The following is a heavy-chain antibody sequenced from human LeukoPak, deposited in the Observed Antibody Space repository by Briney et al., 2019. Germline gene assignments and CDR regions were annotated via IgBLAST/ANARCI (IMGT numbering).Heavy chain of an antibody. Sequence: SETLSLTCAVYGGSFSGYYWSWIRQPPGKGLEWIGEINHSGSTNYNPSLKSRVTISVDTSKNQFSLKLSSVTAADTAVYYCARSPAVPAANDYFDYWGQGTLVTVSS. J-gene: IGHJ4*02. CDR3: ARSPAVPAANDYFDY. D-gene: IGHD2-2*01. CDR1: GGSFSGYY. V-gene: IGHV4-34*01. CDR2: INHSGST.